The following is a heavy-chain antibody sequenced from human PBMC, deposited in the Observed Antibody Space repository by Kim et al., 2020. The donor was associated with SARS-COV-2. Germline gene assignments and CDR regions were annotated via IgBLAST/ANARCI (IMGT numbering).Heavy chain of an antibody. V-gene: IGHV3-53*04. CDR1: GFTVSADY. CDR3: ARDPGNRNGMSV. J-gene: IGHJ6*02. Sequence: GGSLRLSCAASGFTVSADYMNWVRQAPGKGLEWVSVIYKGGATFYSDSVKGRFTISRHDSKNIVSLQMNSLKVEDTAVCYCARDPGNRNGMSVWGPGTTVTVSS. CDR2: IYKGGAT.